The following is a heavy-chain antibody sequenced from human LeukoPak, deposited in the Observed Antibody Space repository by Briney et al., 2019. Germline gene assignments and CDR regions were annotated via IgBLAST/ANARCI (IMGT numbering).Heavy chain of an antibody. CDR2: IYYSGST. Sequence: KPSETLSLTCTVSGGSISSYYWSWIWQPPGKGLEWIGYIYYSGSTNYNPSLKSRVTISVDTSKNQFSLKLSSVTAADTAVYFCARGGPPGYYYDYYMDVWGKGTTVTISS. CDR1: GGSISSYY. CDR3: ARGGPPGYYYDYYMDV. V-gene: IGHV4-59*01. J-gene: IGHJ6*03.